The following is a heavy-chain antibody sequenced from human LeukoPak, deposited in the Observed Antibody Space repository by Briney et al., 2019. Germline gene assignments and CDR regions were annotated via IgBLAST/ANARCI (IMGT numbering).Heavy chain of an antibody. CDR3: ARGGYCSSTSCYAPYGMDV. CDR1: XSXXG. V-gene: IGHV3-33*01. D-gene: IGHD2-2*01. CDR2: XXXXGSNK. J-gene: IGHJ6*04. Sequence: XSXXGMQXVGXXPXXGGEGXXXXXXXGSNKYYADSVKGRFTISRDNSKNTLYLQMNSLRAEDMAVYYCARGGYCSSTSCYAPYGMDVWGKGTTVTVSS.